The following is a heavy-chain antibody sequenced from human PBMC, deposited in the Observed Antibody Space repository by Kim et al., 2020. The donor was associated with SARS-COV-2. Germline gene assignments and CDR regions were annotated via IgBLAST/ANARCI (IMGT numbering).Heavy chain of an antibody. CDR2: VDRTGTFT. CDR3: ANVVQLEVRTPRKNDH. CDR1: GFTFSNFG. J-gene: IGHJ4*01. Sequence: GGSLRLSCAASGFTFSNFGMTWVRQAPGKGLEWVSGVDRTGTFTYYADSVRGRFTNSRDNSKNTLYLQMGSLRVEDTAIYYCANVVQLEVRTPRKNDHWG. D-gene: IGHD1-1*01. V-gene: IGHV3-23*01.